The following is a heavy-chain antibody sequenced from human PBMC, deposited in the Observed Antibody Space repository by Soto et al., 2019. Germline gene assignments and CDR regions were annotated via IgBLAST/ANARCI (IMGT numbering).Heavy chain of an antibody. Sequence: GGPLRLSFADSELTFSNFGMHGVRQAPGKGLEWVAVISYDGSNKYYADSVKGRFTISRDNSKNTLYLQMNSLRAEDTAVYYCARDSKSSGPDYWGQGTLVTVSS. CDR3: ARDSKSSGPDY. CDR1: ELTFSNFG. V-gene: IGHV3-30*03. D-gene: IGHD3-22*01. CDR2: ISYDGSNK. J-gene: IGHJ4*02.